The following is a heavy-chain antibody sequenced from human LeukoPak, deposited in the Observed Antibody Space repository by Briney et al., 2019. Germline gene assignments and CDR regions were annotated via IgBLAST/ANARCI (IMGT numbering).Heavy chain of an antibody. J-gene: IGHJ4*02. CDR3: TTKVIRGNSGDDYDD. CDR1: GVTFRSYG. V-gene: IGHV3-30*03. Sequence: GGSLRLSCAASGVTFRSYGMHWVRQAPGKGLEWVALISSDGNDKLYGDSVRGRFTISRYDSKSTLYLQMNSLRAEDTAVYYCTTKVIRGNSGDDYDDWGQGTLVTVSS. D-gene: IGHD5-12*01. CDR2: ISSDGNDK.